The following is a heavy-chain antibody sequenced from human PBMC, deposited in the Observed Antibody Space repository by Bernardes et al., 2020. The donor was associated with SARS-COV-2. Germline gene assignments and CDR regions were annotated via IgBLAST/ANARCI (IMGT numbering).Heavy chain of an antibody. CDR1: GFTFGSYA. CDR2: ISAIGGTT. CDR3: ASDPDTSGWSQFDY. D-gene: IGHD6-19*01. J-gene: IGHJ4*02. V-gene: IGHV3-23*01. Sequence: GGSLRLSCEASGFTFGSYAMNWVRQVPGKGLEWVSTISAIGGTTYYADSVKGRFTISRDNSKNTVYVQMNSLRAEDTAVYYCASDPDTSGWSQFDYWGQGTLVFVSS.